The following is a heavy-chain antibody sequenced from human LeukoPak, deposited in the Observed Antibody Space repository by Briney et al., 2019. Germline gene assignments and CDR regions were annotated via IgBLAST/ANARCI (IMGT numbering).Heavy chain of an antibody. CDR1: GGSISSSSYY. CDR2: IYYSGST. Sequence: PSETLSLTCTVSGGSISSSSYYWGWIRQPPGKGLEWIGSIYYSGSTYYNPSLKSRVTISVDTSKNQFSLKLSSVTAADTAVYYCARGSSPADYWGQGTLVTVSS. V-gene: IGHV4-39*01. CDR3: ARGSSPADY. J-gene: IGHJ4*02.